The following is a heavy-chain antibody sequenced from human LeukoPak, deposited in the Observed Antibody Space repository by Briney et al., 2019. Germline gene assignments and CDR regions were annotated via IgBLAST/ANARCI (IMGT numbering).Heavy chain of an antibody. Sequence: GGSLTLSCAASGFTFSSYCMHWVRHAPGKGLVWVSRINSDGSSTSYADSVKGRFTISRDNAKNTLYLQMNSLRADDTAVYYCARGWEGYFDYWGQGTLVTVSS. CDR1: GFTFSSYC. D-gene: IGHD1-26*01. CDR2: INSDGSST. V-gene: IGHV3-74*01. J-gene: IGHJ4*02. CDR3: ARGWEGYFDY.